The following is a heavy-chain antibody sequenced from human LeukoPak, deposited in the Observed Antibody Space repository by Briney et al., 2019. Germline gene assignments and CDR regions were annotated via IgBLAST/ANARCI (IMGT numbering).Heavy chain of an antibody. CDR3: VRDRPPYYDFWSGLDY. D-gene: IGHD3-3*01. J-gene: IGHJ4*02. V-gene: IGHV3-30-3*01. CDR2: ISYDGSNK. CDR1: GFTFGSHA. Sequence: GGSLRLSCAASGFTFGSHAMHWVRQAPGKGLEWVAVISYDGSNKYYADSVKGRFTISRDNSKNTLYLQMSSLRAEDTAVYYCVRDRPPYYDFWSGLDYWGQGTLVTVSS.